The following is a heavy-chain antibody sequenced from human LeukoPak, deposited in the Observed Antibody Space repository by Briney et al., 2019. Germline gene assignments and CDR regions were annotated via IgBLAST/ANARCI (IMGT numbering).Heavy chain of an antibody. CDR3: VRIPNSADFPNWFDP. CDR2: ISSGGNYL. J-gene: IGHJ5*02. Sequence: WGSLRLSCAASGFTFSSSTMNWVRQAPGKGLKWVTSISSGGNYLYYAVSVKGRFTISRDISKNSLYLQMNSLRADDTAVYYCVRIPNSADFPNWFDPWGQGTLVTVSS. V-gene: IGHV3-21*01. CDR1: GFTFSSST. D-gene: IGHD2/OR15-2a*01.